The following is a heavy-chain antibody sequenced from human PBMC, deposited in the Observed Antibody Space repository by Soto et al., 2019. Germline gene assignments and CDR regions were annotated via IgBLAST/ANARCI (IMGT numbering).Heavy chain of an antibody. J-gene: IGHJ4*02. V-gene: IGHV5-51*01. CDR2: IYPGDSET. D-gene: IGHD6-19*01. CDR1: GYTFNGYW. CDR3: ARREGTGWGY. Sequence: PGESLKISCRGSGYTFNGYWIGWVRQLPGKGLEWIGVIYPGDSETIYSPSFRGQVIISADKSIRTAYLQWSSLKASDTGMYYCARREGTGWGYWGQGTQVTVSS.